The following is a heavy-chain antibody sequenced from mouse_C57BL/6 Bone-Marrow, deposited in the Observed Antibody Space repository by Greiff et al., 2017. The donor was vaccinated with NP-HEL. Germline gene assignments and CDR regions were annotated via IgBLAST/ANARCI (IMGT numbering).Heavy chain of an antibody. CDR2: INPSNGGT. J-gene: IGHJ3*01. CDR1: GYTFTSYW. D-gene: IGHD3-2*02. Sequence: QVQLKQPGTELVKPGASVKLSCKASGYTFTSYWMHWVKQRPGQGLEWIGNINPSNGGTNYNQKFKGKATLTVDKSSSTAYMQLSSLTSEDAAVYCCTRDSAGPFAYWGQGTLVTVSA. CDR3: TRDSAGPFAY. V-gene: IGHV1-53*01.